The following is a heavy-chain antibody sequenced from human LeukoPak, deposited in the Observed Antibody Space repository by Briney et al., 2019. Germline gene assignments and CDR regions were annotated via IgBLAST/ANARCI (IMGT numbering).Heavy chain of an antibody. CDR3: AKPLTYYYDSGNFYNGPFFDY. CDR2: ISSDGSAK. J-gene: IGHJ4*02. Sequence: GRSLRLSCAASGFSFSNYEMDWVRQAPGKGLEWGALISSDGSAKYYADSVKGRFTISRDNSKNTLYLQMNSLRAEDTAVYYCAKPLTYYYDSGNFYNGPFFDYWGQGTLVTVSS. D-gene: IGHD3-10*01. V-gene: IGHV3-30*18. CDR1: GFSFSNYE.